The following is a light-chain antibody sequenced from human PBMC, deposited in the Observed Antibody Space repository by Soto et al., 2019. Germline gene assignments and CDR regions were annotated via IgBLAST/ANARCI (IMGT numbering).Light chain of an antibody. CDR3: QLYGDSPMYT. CDR1: QSVSDSS. V-gene: IGKV3-20*01. Sequence: EIVLTLSPGTLSLSPGERATLSCRASQSVSDSSLAWYHQKPGQAPRLLIYGASRRATGIPDTFSGSGSGTDFTLTISRLEPEDFAVYYCQLYGDSPMYTFGQGTKLEIK. CDR2: GAS. J-gene: IGKJ2*01.